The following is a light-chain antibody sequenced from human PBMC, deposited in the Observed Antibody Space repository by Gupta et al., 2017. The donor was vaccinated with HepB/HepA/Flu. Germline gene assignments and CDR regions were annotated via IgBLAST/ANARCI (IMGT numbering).Light chain of an antibody. Sequence: DTVMTQSPAVLSVSPGQRVTLSCRASQSVSNNLAWYHQKPGQVPRLLIYGASTSYTAVTARFSGSGYGKELALTISERQPEDFAGYYCQQNNYWPPLTFGEGTRMEIK. CDR3: QQNNYWPPLT. CDR1: QSVSNN. V-gene: IGKV3-15*01. J-gene: IGKJ5*01. CDR2: GAS.